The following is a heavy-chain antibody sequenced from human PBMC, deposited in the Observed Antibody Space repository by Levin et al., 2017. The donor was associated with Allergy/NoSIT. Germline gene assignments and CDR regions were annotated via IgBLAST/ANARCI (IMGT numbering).Heavy chain of an antibody. J-gene: IGHJ4*02. CDR2: IKSKRDGGKI. Sequence: KPGGSLRLSCAASGFTFSNTWMNWVRQAPGKGLEWVGRIKSKRDGGKIDYTAAVEGRFTISRDDSKNTLYLQMNSLKTEDTAVYFCTTLLRPSDYWGKGTLVTVSS. CDR3: TTLLRPSDY. D-gene: IGHD2-15*01. CDR1: GFTFSNTW. V-gene: IGHV3-15*07.